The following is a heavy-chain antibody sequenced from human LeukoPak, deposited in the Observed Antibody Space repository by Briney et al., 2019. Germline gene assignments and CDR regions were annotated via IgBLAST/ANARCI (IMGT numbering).Heavy chain of an antibody. Sequence: PSETLSLTCTVSGGSISSHYWSWIRQPPGKGLEWIGYIYYSGSTNYNPFLKSRVTISVDTSKNQFSLKLSSVTAADTAVYYCASTNYSSGWYPVLFDYWGQGTLVTVSS. CDR2: IYYSGST. J-gene: IGHJ4*02. D-gene: IGHD6-19*01. V-gene: IGHV4-59*11. CDR1: GGSISSHY. CDR3: ASTNYSSGWYPVLFDY.